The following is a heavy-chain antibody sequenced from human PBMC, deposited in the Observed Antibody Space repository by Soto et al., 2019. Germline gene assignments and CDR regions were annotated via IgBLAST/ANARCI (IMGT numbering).Heavy chain of an antibody. CDR3: ARDRSSSLDY. Sequence: GGSLRLSCAASGFTFNNYGMHWVRQAPGKGLEWVTVIWYDGSNKYYADSVKGRFTISRDNSKNTLYLQMNSLRAEDTAVYYCARDRSSSLDYWGQGTLVTVSS. CDR1: GFTFNNYG. V-gene: IGHV3-33*01. J-gene: IGHJ4*02. CDR2: IWYDGSNK. D-gene: IGHD6-6*01.